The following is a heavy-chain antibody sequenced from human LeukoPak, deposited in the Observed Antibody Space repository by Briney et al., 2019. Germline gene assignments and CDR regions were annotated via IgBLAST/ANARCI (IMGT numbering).Heavy chain of an antibody. CDR1: GFTFSSYW. CDR3: ARDSGYSYASPFDY. J-gene: IGHJ4*02. D-gene: IGHD5-18*01. Sequence: PGGSLRLSCAASGFTFSSYWMSWVRQAPGKGLEWVANIKQDGSEKYYVDSVKGRFTISRDNAKNSLYLQMNSLRAEDTAVYYCARDSGYSYASPFDYWGQGTLVTVSS. V-gene: IGHV3-7*01. CDR2: IKQDGSEK.